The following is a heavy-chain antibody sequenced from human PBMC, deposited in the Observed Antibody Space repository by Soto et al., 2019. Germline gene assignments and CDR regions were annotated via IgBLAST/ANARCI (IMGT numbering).Heavy chain of an antibody. CDR1: GFTFSSNG. D-gene: IGHD1-26*01. Sequence: QVQLVESGGGVVQPGRSLRLSCVASGFTFSSNGMHWVRQAPGKGLEWVAIISYDGSNTYYADSVKGRFTISRDNSKNTLYLQMNSLRAEDTSVYYCAKEGGLSGSYYISSSYYFDYWGQGTLVTVSS. J-gene: IGHJ4*02. CDR2: ISYDGSNT. V-gene: IGHV3-30*18. CDR3: AKEGGLSGSYYISSSYYFDY.